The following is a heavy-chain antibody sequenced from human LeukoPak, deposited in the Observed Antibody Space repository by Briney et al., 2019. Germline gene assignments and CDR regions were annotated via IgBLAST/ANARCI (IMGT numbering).Heavy chain of an antibody. D-gene: IGHD6-13*01. CDR1: GYTFTGYY. J-gene: IGHJ1*01. Sequence: ASVKVSCKASGYTFTGYYMHWVRQAPGQGLEWMGWINPNSGGTNYAQKFQGRVTMTRDTSISTAYMELRSLRSDDTAVYYCARDTFAIAAATYFQHWGQGTLVTVSS. V-gene: IGHV1-2*02. CDR2: INPNSGGT. CDR3: ARDTFAIAAATYFQH.